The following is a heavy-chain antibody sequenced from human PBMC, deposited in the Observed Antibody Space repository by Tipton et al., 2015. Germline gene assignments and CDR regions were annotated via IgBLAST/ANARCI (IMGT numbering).Heavy chain of an antibody. Sequence: TLSLTCSVSGGSVTSNNYFWSWIRQPPGEGLEWIGDIFHSGSTSYNPSLRSRVFISIDTSKNQFSLKLNSVTAADTAVYYCARGGAGYYYDSVGYLSWGQGTLVTVSS. V-gene: IGHV4-61*01. J-gene: IGHJ5*02. CDR1: GGSVTSNNYF. CDR3: ARGGAGYYYDSVGYLS. D-gene: IGHD3-22*01. CDR2: IFHSGST.